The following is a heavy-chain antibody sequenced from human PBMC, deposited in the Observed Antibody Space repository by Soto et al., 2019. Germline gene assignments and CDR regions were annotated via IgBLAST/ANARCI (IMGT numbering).Heavy chain of an antibody. D-gene: IGHD2-2*02. Sequence: SETLSLTCTVSGGSVSSGSYYWSWIRQPPGKGLEWIGYIYYSGSTNYNPSLKSRVTISVDTSKNQFSLKLSSVTAADTAVYYCARQNIVVVPAAIIRWFDPWGQGTLVTVSS. CDR1: GGSVSSGSYY. CDR2: IYYSGST. CDR3: ARQNIVVVPAAIIRWFDP. V-gene: IGHV4-61*01. J-gene: IGHJ5*02.